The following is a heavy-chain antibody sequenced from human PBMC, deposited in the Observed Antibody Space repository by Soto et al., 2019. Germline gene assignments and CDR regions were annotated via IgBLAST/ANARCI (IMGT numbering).Heavy chain of an antibody. V-gene: IGHV1-18*04. D-gene: IGHD2-2*01. CDR1: GYTFTSFG. J-gene: IGHJ5*02. CDR2: ISTYNDNT. Sequence: ASVKVSCKASGYTFTSFGISWVRQAPGQGLEWVGWISTYNDNTNYAQKVQGRVTMTTDTSTSTAYMELRSLRSDDTAVYYCARSYSTIAWFDPWGQGTLVTVSS. CDR3: ARSYSTIAWFDP.